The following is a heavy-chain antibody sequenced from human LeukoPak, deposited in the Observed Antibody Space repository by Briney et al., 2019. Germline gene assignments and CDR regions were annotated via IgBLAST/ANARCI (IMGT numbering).Heavy chain of an antibody. Sequence: PSETLSLTCTVSGGSISSYYWSWIRQPPGKGLEWIGYIYYSGSTNYKPSLKSRVTISVDTSKNQFSLKLSSVTAADTAVYYCARGRLGLVVTERYFDYWGQGTLVTVSS. D-gene: IGHD2-21*02. V-gene: IGHV4-59*01. J-gene: IGHJ4*02. CDR2: IYYSGST. CDR3: ARGRLGLVVTERYFDY. CDR1: GGSISSYY.